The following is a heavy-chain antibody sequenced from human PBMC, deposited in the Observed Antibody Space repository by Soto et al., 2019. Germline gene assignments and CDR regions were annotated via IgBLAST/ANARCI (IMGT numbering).Heavy chain of an antibody. J-gene: IGHJ6*02. CDR1: GGSISSYY. Sequence: SETLSLTCTVSGGSISSYYWSWIRQPPGKGPEWIGYIYYSGSTNYNPSLKSRVTISVDTSKNQFSLKLSSVTAADTAVYYCARAGYYYYYGMDVWGQGTTVTVSS. V-gene: IGHV4-59*01. CDR2: IYYSGST. CDR3: ARAGYYYYYGMDV.